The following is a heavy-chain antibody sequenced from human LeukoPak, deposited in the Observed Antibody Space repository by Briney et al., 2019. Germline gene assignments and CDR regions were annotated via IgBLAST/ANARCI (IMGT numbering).Heavy chain of an antibody. V-gene: IGHV4-4*07. CDR1: GGSISSYY. Sequence: PSETLSLTCTVSGGSISSYYWSWIRQPAGKGLEWIGRIYTSGSTNYNPSLKSRVTMSVDTSKNQFSLKLSSVTAADTAEYYCARDFGYGRLRDYGMDVWGQGTTVTVSS. J-gene: IGHJ6*02. D-gene: IGHD5-12*01. CDR3: ARDFGYGRLRDYGMDV. CDR2: IYTSGST.